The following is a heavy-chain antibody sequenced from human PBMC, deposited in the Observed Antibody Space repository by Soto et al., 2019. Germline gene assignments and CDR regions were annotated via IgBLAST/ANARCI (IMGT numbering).Heavy chain of an antibody. CDR3: ARGGIVVVPAAMTGQYYHYYYGMDV. V-gene: IGHV4-61*01. CDR1: GGSVSSGSYY. Sequence: SEALSLTCSDSGGSVSSGSYYWIWIRQPPGKGLEWIGYSYYSGSTNYNPSLKSRVTISVDTSKNQFSLKLSSVTAADTAVYYCARGGIVVVPAAMTGQYYHYYYGMDVWGQGTTVTVSS. D-gene: IGHD2-2*01. J-gene: IGHJ6*02. CDR2: SYYSGST.